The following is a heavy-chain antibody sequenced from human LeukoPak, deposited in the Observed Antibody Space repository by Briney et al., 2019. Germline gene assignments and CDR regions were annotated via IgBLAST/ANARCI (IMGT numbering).Heavy chain of an antibody. J-gene: IGHJ4*02. CDR1: AFTFSSYA. D-gene: IGHD2-2*01. V-gene: IGHV3-21*06. CDR3: VRDGCSSSSCYAIQYFDY. Sequence: GGSLRLSCAASAFTFSSYAMNWVRQAPGKGLEWVSSITGSSSYIFYADSVKGRFTISRDNARNSLYLQMNSLRAEDTAVYYCVRDGCSSSSCYAIQYFDYWGQGALATVSS. CDR2: ITGSSSYI.